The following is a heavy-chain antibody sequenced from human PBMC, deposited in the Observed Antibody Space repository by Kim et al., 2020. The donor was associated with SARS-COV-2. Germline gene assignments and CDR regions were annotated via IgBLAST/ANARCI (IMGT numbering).Heavy chain of an antibody. Sequence: RFTISRDNSKNTLYLQMNSLRAEDTDVYYCAKGRGYSYGYEGREYYFDYWGQGTLVTVSS. V-gene: IGHV3-23*01. CDR3: AKGRGYSYGYEGREYYFDY. J-gene: IGHJ4*02. D-gene: IGHD5-18*01.